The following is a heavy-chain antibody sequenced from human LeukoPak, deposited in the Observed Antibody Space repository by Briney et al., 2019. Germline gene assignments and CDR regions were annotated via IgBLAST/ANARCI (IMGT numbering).Heavy chain of an antibody. CDR2: INPNSGGT. J-gene: IGHJ6*02. D-gene: IGHD5-18*01. Sequence: GASVKVSCKASGYTFTGYYMHWVRQAPGQGLEWMGRINPNSGGTNYAQKFQGRVTMTRDTSISTAYMEVSRLRSDDTAVYYCARDRGGYSYGALNYYYYGMDVWGQGTTVTVSS. V-gene: IGHV1-2*06. CDR3: ARDRGGYSYGALNYYYYGMDV. CDR1: GYTFTGYY.